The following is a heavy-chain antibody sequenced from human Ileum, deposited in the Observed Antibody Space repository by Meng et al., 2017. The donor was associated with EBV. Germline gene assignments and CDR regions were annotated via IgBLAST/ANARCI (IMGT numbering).Heavy chain of an antibody. CDR1: NGSVSSYGYY. D-gene: IGHD2-21*02. Sequence: QVQLQESGPGLVKPSXXLXPTCSVSNGSVSSYGYYWTWIRQPPGKGLEWIGYMSYTGSTNYNSSLKSRVTISVDTSKNQFSLKLTSVTAADTAVYYCARERGGGDRGIHWGQGTMVTVSS. J-gene: IGHJ4*02. CDR2: MSYTGST. CDR3: ARERGGGDRGIH. V-gene: IGHV4-61*08.